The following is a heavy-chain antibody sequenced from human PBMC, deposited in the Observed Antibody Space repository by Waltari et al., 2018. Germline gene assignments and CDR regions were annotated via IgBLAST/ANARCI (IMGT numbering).Heavy chain of an antibody. CDR2: IDWDDDK. D-gene: IGHD3-10*01. CDR3: AAKVWFGELTIDY. J-gene: IGHJ4*02. V-gene: IGHV2-70*04. CDR1: GFSLSTSGMR. Sequence: QVTLKESGPALVKPTQTLTLTCTFSGFSLSTSGMRVSWIRQPPGKALEWLARIDWDDDKFYSTSLKTRLTISKDTSKNQVVLTMTNMDPVDTATYYCAAKVWFGELTIDYWGQGTLVTVSS.